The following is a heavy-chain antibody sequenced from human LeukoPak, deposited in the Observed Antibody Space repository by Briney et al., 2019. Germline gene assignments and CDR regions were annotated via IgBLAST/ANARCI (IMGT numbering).Heavy chain of an antibody. CDR3: ATYYYDSSGYYYEY. J-gene: IGHJ4*02. V-gene: IGHV3-53*01. D-gene: IGHD3-22*01. Sequence: GGSLRLSCAASGFTVSSNYMSWVRQAPGKGLEWVSIIYSGSSPYYADSVKGRFTISRDNSKNMLYLQMSSLRAEDTAVYYCATYYYDSSGYYYEYWGQGTLVTVSS. CDR1: GFTVSSNY. CDR2: IYSGSSP.